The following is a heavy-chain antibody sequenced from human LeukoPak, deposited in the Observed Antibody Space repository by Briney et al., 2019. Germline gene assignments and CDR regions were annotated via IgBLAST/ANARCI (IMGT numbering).Heavy chain of an antibody. CDR2: ISSSGSTI. CDR1: GFTFSSYE. CDR3: ARVLLWFGELSGMDV. Sequence: GGSLRLSCAASGFTFSSYEMNWVRQAPGKGLEWVSYISSSGSTIYYADSMKGRFTISRDNAKNSLYLQMNSLRAEDTAVYYCARVLLWFGELSGMDVWGQGTTVTVSS. V-gene: IGHV3-48*03. J-gene: IGHJ6*02. D-gene: IGHD3-10*01.